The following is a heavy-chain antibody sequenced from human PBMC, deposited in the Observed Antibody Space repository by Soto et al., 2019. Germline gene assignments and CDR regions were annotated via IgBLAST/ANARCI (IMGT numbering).Heavy chain of an antibody. V-gene: IGHV3-23*01. CDR1: GFTFTNYA. J-gene: IGHJ6*03. Sequence: GSLRLSCAASGFTFTNYAMNWGRQAPGKGLEWVSSIGTGGDTNYADSVKGRFTISRDNSRNTLYLQMNSLRAEDTAVYYCARDGGEVWFGELPNPGYMEVWGKGTTVTVSS. CDR2: IGTGGDT. D-gene: IGHD3-10*01. CDR3: ARDGGEVWFGELPNPGYMEV.